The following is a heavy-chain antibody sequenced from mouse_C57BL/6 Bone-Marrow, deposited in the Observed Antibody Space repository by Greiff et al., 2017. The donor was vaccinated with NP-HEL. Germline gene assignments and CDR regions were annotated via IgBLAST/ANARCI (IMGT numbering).Heavy chain of an antibody. CDR1: GFTFSSYA. Sequence: DVHLVESGGGSVKPGGSLKLSCAASGFTFSSYAMSWVRQTPEKRLEWVATISDGGSYTYYPDNVKGRFTISRDNAKNNLYLQMSHLKSEDTAMYYCAREGGNYYYYFDYWGQGTTLTVSS. D-gene: IGHD2-1*01. J-gene: IGHJ2*01. CDR3: AREGGNYYYYFDY. V-gene: IGHV5-4*01. CDR2: ISDGGSYT.